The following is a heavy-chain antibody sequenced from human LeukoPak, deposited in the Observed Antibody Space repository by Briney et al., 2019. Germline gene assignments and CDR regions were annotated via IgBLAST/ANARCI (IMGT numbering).Heavy chain of an antibody. J-gene: IGHJ4*02. V-gene: IGHV4-34*01. CDR3: ARGRAAVAGKYYDY. Sequence: SETLSLTCAVYGGSFSGYYWSWLRQPPGKGLEWIGEINHSGSTNYNPSLKSRVTISVDTSKNQFSLKLSSVTAADTAVYYCARGRAAVAGKYYDYWGQGTLVTVSS. D-gene: IGHD6-19*01. CDR1: GGSFSGYY. CDR2: INHSGST.